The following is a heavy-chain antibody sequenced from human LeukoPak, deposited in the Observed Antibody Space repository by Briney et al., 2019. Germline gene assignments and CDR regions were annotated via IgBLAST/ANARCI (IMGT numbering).Heavy chain of an antibody. V-gene: IGHV4-39*07. J-gene: IGHJ6*02. D-gene: IGHD5-12*01. CDR2: IYYSGST. Sequence: SETLSLTCTVSGGSISSSSYYWGWIRQPPGKGLEWIGSIYYSGSTYYNPSLKSRVTISVDTSKNQFSLKLSSVTAADTAVYYCARVRATGSLGYYYGMDVWGQGTTVTVSS. CDR1: GGSISSSSYY. CDR3: ARVRATGSLGYYYGMDV.